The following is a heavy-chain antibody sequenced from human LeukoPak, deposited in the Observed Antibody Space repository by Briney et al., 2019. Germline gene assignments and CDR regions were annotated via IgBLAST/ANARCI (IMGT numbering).Heavy chain of an antibody. V-gene: IGHV1-69*04. CDR3: ARGGIRGYSGYDSFTAGE. D-gene: IGHD5-12*01. J-gene: IGHJ4*02. CDR1: GGTFSSYA. Sequence: GASVKVSCKASGGTFSSYAISWVRQAPGQGVEWMGRIIPILGIANYAQKFQGRVTITADKSTSTAYMELSSLRSEDTAVYYCARGGIRGYSGYDSFTAGEWGQGTLVTVSS. CDR2: IIPILGIA.